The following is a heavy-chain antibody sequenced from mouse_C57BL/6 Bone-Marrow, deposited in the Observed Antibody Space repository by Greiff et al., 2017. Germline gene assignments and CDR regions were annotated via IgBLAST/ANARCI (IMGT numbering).Heavy chain of an antibody. CDR1: GYTFTSYW. CDR3: VREDYSPW. CDR2: IDPSDSYT. Sequence: QVQLQQPGAELVKPGASVKLSCKASGYTFTSYWMQWVKQRPGQGLEWIGEIDPSDSYTNYNQKFKGKATLTVDTSSSTAYMQLSSLTSEDSAVYYCVREDYSPWWGQGTTLTVSS. J-gene: IGHJ2*01. D-gene: IGHD2-12*01. V-gene: IGHV1-50*01.